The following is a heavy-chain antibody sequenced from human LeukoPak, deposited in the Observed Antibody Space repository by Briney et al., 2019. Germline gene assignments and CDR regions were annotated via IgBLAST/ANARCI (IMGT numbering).Heavy chain of an antibody. V-gene: IGHV1-24*01. Sequence: ASVKVSCKVSGYTLTELSMHWVRQAPGKGLEWMGGFDPEDGETIYAQKFQGRVTMTEDTSTDTAYMELSSLRSEDTRVYYFATDLIYLRGFDPWGQGTLVTVSS. J-gene: IGHJ5*02. CDR1: GYTLTELS. CDR3: ATDLIYLRGFDP. CDR2: FDPEDGET. D-gene: IGHD3-10*01.